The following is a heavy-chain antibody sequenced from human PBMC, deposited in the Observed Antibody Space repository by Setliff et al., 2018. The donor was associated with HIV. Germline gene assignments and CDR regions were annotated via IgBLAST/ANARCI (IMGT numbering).Heavy chain of an antibody. CDR1: RFSFSTFW. D-gene: IGHD6-6*01. V-gene: IGHV3-53*01. J-gene: IGHJ4*02. Sequence: GESLKISCATSRFSFSTFWMTWVRQAPGKGLEWVSLIYSGGSTYYADFVKGRFAISRDNSKNTVYLQMSSLRAEDTAVYYCASSAEYSNSPLPDYWGQGSLVTVSS. CDR2: IYSGGST. CDR3: ASSAEYSNSPLPDY.